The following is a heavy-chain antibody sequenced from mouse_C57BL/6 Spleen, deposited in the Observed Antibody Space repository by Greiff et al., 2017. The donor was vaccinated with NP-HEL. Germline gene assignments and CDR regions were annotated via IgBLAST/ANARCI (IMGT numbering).Heavy chain of an antibody. Sequence: EVQRVESGGGLVQPGGSLKLSCAASGFTFSDYGMAWVRQAPRKGPEWVAFISNLAYSIYYADTVTGRFTISRENAKNTLYLEMSSLRSEDTAMYYCARSYSNYWYFDVWGTGTTVTVSS. CDR2: ISNLAYSI. V-gene: IGHV5-15*01. CDR1: GFTFSDYG. CDR3: ARSYSNYWYFDV. J-gene: IGHJ1*03. D-gene: IGHD2-5*01.